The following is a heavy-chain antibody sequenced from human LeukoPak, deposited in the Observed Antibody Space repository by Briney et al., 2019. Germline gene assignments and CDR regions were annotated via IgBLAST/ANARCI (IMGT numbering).Heavy chain of an antibody. V-gene: IGHV1-8*01. CDR1: GYTFTSYD. CDR2: MSPNSGNT. CDR3: ARGRYSSSWYDYYYGMDV. Sequence: VASVKVSCKASGYTFTSYDINWVRQATGQGLEWMGWMSPNSGNTGYAQKFQGRVTMTRNTSISTAYMELSSLRSEDTAVYYCARGRYSSSWYDYYYGMDVWGQGTTVTVSS. D-gene: IGHD6-13*01. J-gene: IGHJ6*02.